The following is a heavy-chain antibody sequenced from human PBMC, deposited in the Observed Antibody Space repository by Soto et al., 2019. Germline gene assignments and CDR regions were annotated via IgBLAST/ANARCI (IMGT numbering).Heavy chain of an antibody. CDR2: SSYSGST. V-gene: IGHV4-31*03. J-gene: IGHJ4*02. CDR1: VGSISSGGYY. Sequence: QVQLQESGPGLVQPSQTLSLTCTVSVGSISSGGYYWSWIRQHPGTGLEWIGPSSYSGSTYYKTSLQSRVTISVDTSRNQFSLIVNSVTAADTAVYYCARGVLHWGQGTLVTVSS. CDR3: ARGVLH.